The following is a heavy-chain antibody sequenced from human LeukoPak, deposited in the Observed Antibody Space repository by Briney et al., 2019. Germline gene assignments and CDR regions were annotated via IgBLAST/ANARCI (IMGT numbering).Heavy chain of an antibody. CDR1: GFTFSSYS. V-gene: IGHV3-21*01. Sequence: PGGSLRLSCAASGFTFSSYSMNWVRQAPGKGLEWVSSISSSSSYIYYADSVKGRFTISRDNAKNSLYLQMNSLRAEDTAVYYCARDLHPTDYYYYYMDVWGKGTTVTVSS. J-gene: IGHJ6*03. CDR2: ISSSSSYI. CDR3: ARDLHPTDYYYYYMDV.